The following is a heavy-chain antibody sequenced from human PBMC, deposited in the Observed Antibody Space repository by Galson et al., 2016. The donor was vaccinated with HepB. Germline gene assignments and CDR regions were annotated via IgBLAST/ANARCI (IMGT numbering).Heavy chain of an antibody. D-gene: IGHD3-3*01. CDR3: GRSLTGSYDCWGEVYNYDAMAV. V-gene: IGHV5-51*01. CDR2: IYPGDYDI. Sequence: QSGAEVKKAGESLKISCKGSGYTFGSYWIGWVRQMPGKGLEWMGIIYPGDYDIRYGPSFQGHVTISVDKSISTAYLQWSSLGASDTAIYYCGRSLTGSYDCWGEVYNYDAMAVWGQGTAVIVS. J-gene: IGHJ6*02. CDR1: GYTFGSYW.